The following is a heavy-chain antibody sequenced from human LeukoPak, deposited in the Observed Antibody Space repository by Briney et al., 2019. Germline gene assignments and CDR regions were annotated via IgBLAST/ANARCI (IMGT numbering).Heavy chain of an antibody. CDR2: IYYSGSP. J-gene: IGHJ4*02. CDR1: GASISSSSYF. Sequence: SETLSLTCTVSGASISSSSYFWGWIRQPPGKGLEWIGTIYYSGSPYYNPSFKSRVTISVDASKNQFSLKLNSVTAADTAVYYCARTGIAVAGEPFDYWGQGTLVTVSS. D-gene: IGHD6-19*01. CDR3: ARTGIAVAGEPFDY. V-gene: IGHV4-39*01.